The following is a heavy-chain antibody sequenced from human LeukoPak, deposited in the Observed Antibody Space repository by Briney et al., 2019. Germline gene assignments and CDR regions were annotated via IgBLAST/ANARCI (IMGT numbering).Heavy chain of an antibody. CDR3: ARDPSYASSWYHYMDV. V-gene: IGHV3-48*03. J-gene: IGHJ6*03. D-gene: IGHD6-13*01. CDR1: EFSFVRYA. CDR2: ISSSGAKI. Sequence: GGSLRLSCAASEFSFVRYAMRWVRQAPGKGLEWGSYISSSGAKIDYAESVKGRFTIPRDNSKNSLYLQMDSLRAEDTAVYYCARDPSYASSWYHYMDVWGKGTTVTVSS.